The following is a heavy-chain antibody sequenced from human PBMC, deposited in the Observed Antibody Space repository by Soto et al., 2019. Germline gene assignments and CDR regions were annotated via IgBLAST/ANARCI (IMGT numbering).Heavy chain of an antibody. J-gene: IGHJ6*02. V-gene: IGHV2-26*01. CDR2: IFSDNGR. D-gene: IGHD4-17*01. CDR3: VRVNADSYQFYYGMDV. CDR1: GFSLTTGRMG. Sequence: QVTLKASGPVLVKPTETLTLTCTVSGFSLTTGRMGVSWIRQSPGKALEWLAHIFSDNGRPYSTSLQRRLTSSMGSSGSQVVLSMTNMDPVDSGTYYFVRVNADSYQFYYGMDVWGQGTTGTVSS.